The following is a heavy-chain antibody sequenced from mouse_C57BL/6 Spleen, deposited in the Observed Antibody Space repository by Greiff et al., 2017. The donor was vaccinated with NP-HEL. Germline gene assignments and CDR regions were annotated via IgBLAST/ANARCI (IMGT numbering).Heavy chain of an antibody. CDR2: IDPENGDT. D-gene: IGHD2-1*01. CDR1: GFNIKDDY. J-gene: IGHJ4*01. Sequence: EVKLVESGAELVRPGASVKLSCTASGFNIKDDYMHWVKQRPEQGLEWIGWIDPENGDTEYASKFQGKATITADTSSNTAYLQLSSLTSEDSAVYFCARSYGNYDYYAMDYWGQGTSVTVSS. V-gene: IGHV14-4*01. CDR3: ARSYGNYDYYAMDY.